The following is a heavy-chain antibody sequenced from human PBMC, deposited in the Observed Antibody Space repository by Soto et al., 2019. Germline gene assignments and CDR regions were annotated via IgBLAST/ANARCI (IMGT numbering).Heavy chain of an antibody. CDR1: GFTFSSYA. Sequence: PGGSLRLSCAASGFTFSSYAMSWVRQAPGKGLEWVSAISGSGGSTYYAYSVKGRFTISRDNSKNTLYLQMNSLRAEDTAVYYCAKPYQLLHINPHNNWFDPWGQGTLVTVSS. V-gene: IGHV3-23*01. CDR3: AKPYQLLHINPHNNWFDP. CDR2: ISGSGGST. J-gene: IGHJ5*02. D-gene: IGHD2-2*01.